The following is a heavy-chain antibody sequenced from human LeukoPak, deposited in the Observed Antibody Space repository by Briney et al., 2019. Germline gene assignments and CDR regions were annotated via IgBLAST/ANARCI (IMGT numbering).Heavy chain of an antibody. CDR2: ISSSGRAI. V-gene: IGHV3-11*04. Sequence: GGSLRLSCTASGFIFSDYYMIWIRQAPGKGLEWVSYISSSGRAISYADSVKDRFTISRDNAKKSLYLQMNSLRAEDTAVYYCARDLEWLGIQLDSWGQGTLVTVSS. D-gene: IGHD3-3*01. CDR1: GFIFSDYY. CDR3: ARDLEWLGIQLDS. J-gene: IGHJ5*01.